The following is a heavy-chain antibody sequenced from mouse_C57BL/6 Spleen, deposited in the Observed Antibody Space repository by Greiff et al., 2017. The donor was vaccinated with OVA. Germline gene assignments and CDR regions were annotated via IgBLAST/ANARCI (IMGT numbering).Heavy chain of an antibody. J-gene: IGHJ2*01. V-gene: IGHV1-26*01. CDR3: ASTWDDFDY. Sequence: VQLQQSGPELVKPGASVKISCKASGYTFTDYYMNWVKQSHGKSLEWIGDINPTNGGTRYNQKFQGKATLTVDKSSSTAYMELRSRTSEDAAVYYFASTWDDFDYWGQGTTLTVAS. D-gene: IGHD4-1*01. CDR1: GYTFTDYY. CDR2: INPTNGGT.